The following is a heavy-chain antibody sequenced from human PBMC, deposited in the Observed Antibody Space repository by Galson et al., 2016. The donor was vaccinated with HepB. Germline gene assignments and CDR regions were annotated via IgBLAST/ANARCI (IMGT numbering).Heavy chain of an antibody. CDR1: GFTVSSNY. V-gene: IGHV3-21*01. Sequence: SLRLFCAASGFTVSSNYMTWVRQAPGKGLEWVSFISSSSTYIYYADSVRGRFTISRDNAKNSLYLQMNSLRAEDTAVYYCARLVENWNEAGRFDSWGQGTLVTVSS. CDR2: ISSSSTYI. D-gene: IGHD1-1*01. CDR3: ARLVENWNEAGRFDS. J-gene: IGHJ4*02.